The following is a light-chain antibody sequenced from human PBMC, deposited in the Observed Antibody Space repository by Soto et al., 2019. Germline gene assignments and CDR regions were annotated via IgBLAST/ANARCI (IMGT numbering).Light chain of an antibody. CDR3: LQDINYPWT. CDR2: GAS. CDR1: QGIGNA. V-gene: IGKV1-6*01. Sequence: AIQITQSPPPPSSSLGDTVTISCLASQGIGNALGWYQQKPGKPPKVLIYGASNLQSGVPPRFSGSGSGTDFTLAISSLQPEDSATYYCLQDINYPWTFGQGTKVEIK. J-gene: IGKJ1*01.